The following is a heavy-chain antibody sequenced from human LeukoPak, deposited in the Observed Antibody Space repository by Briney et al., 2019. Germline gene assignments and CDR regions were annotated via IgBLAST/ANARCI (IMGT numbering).Heavy chain of an antibody. CDR2: IKQDGSEK. D-gene: IGHD6-13*01. V-gene: IGHV3-7*03. J-gene: IGHJ6*02. Sequence: GGSLRLSCVASGFPFSSYWMTWVRQAPGKGLEWVANIKQDGSEKYYVDSVKGRFTISRDNAKNSLYLQMNSLRAEDTAVYYCARDGAAGTSFLYYYYYGMDVWGQGTTVTVSS. CDR3: ARDGAAGTSFLYYYYYGMDV. CDR1: GFPFSSYW.